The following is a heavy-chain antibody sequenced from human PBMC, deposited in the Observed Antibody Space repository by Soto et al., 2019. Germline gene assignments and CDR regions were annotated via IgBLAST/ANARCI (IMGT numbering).Heavy chain of an antibody. V-gene: IGHV3-23*01. D-gene: IGHD3-10*01. CDR2: ISGSGGST. Sequence: GGSLRLSCAASGFTFSSYAMSWVRQAPGKGLEWVSAISGSGGSTYYADSVKGRFTISRDNSKNTLYLQMNSLRAEDTAVYYCAKDLMVRGEAYMDVWGKGTTVTVSS. J-gene: IGHJ6*03. CDR1: GFTFSSYA. CDR3: AKDLMVRGEAYMDV.